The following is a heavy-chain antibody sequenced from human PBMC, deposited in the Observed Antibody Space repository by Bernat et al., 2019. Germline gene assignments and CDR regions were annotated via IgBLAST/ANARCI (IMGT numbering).Heavy chain of an antibody. CDR1: GASISSSSYY. CDR3: ARRSLTMDNYFDY. D-gene: IGHD4/OR15-4a*01. V-gene: IGHV4-39*01. Sequence: QLQLQESGPGLLKPSETLSLTCTVSGASISSSSYYWGWIRQPPGKGLEWIVSIYYSGSTYYNLSLKSRVTISVDTSKNQFSLNLSSVTAADTAVYYCARRSLTMDNYFDYWGQGTLVTVSS. J-gene: IGHJ4*02. CDR2: IYYSGST.